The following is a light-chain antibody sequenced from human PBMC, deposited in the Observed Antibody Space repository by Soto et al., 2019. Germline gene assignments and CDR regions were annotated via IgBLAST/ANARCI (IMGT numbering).Light chain of an antibody. CDR1: RGISSY. CDR3: QQYYSFPPT. V-gene: IGKV1-9*01. J-gene: IGKJ1*01. CDR2: AAS. Sequence: DIQMTQSPSTLSGSVGDRVTITCRASRGISSYLAWYQQKPGKAPELLIYAASTLQSGVPSRFSGSGSGTDFTLTISCLQSEDFATYYCQQYYSFPPTFGQGTKVDIK.